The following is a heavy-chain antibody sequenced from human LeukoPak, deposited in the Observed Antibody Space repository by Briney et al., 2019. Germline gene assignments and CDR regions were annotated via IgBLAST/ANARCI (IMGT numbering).Heavy chain of an antibody. Sequence: GGSLRLSCAVSGFTFNNHWMHWVRQATGKGLVWISRINTDGRTTNYADSVKGRFTISRDNARNMFYLQMNSLRAEDTAVYYCARDVNWNQVDYWGQGSLVTVSS. CDR1: GFTFNNHW. V-gene: IGHV3-74*01. J-gene: IGHJ4*02. D-gene: IGHD1-20*01. CDR3: ARDVNWNQVDY. CDR2: INTDGRTT.